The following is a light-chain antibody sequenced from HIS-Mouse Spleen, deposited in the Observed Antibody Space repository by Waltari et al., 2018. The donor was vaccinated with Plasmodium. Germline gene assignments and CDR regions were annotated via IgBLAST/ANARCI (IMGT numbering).Light chain of an antibody. CDR3: YSAADNNWV. J-gene: IGLJ3*02. V-gene: IGLV3-27*01. CDR1: VLAKKY. Sequence: SYELTQPSSVSVSPGQTARLHCPGDVLAKKYARWFQQKPGQAPVLVIYKDSARPSGIPERFSRSSSGTTVTLTISGAQVEDEADYYCYSAADNNWVFGGGTKLTVL. CDR2: KDS.